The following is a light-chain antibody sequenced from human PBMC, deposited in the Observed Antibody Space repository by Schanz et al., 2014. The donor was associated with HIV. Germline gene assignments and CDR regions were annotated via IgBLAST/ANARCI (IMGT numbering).Light chain of an antibody. CDR1: QSISSY. Sequence: EIVMTQSPGTLSVSPGERATLSCRASQSISSYLAWYQQKPGQTPRLLIYDTSNRAPGIPARFSGSGSGTDFTLTISSLEPEDFAVYYCQQRSDSLTFGPGTKVSIK. V-gene: IGKV3-11*01. J-gene: IGKJ3*01. CDR2: DTS. CDR3: QQRSDSLT.